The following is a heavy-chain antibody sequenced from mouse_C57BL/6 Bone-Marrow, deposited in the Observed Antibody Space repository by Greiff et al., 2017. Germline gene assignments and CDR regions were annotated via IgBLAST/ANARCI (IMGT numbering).Heavy chain of an antibody. Sequence: QVQLQQSGAELVRPGASVTLSCKASGYTFTDYEMHWVKQTPVHGLEWIGAIDPETGGTAYNQKFKGKAILTADKSSSTAYMELRSLTSEDSAVDYCTRRGTTVVATLGPWFAYWGQGTLVTVSA. CDR1: GYTFTDYE. CDR3: TRRGTTVVATLGPWFAY. D-gene: IGHD1-1*01. V-gene: IGHV1-15*01. CDR2: IDPETGGT. J-gene: IGHJ3*01.